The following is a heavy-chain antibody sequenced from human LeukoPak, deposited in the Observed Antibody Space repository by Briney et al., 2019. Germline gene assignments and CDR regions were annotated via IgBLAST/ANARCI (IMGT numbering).Heavy chain of an antibody. CDR3: ARGHYYDFWSGYYSHNWFDP. D-gene: IGHD3-3*01. J-gene: IGHJ5*02. CDR1: GYTFTSYY. CDR2: INPSGGST. V-gene: IGHV1-46*01. Sequence: ASVKVSCKASGYTFTSYYMHWVRQAPGQGLEWMGIINPSGGSTSYAQKFQGRVTMTRDTSTSTVYMELSSLRSEDTAVYYCARGHYYDFWSGYYSHNWFDPWGQGTLVTVSS.